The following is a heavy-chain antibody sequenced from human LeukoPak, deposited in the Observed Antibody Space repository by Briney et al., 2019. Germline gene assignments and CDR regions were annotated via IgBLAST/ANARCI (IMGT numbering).Heavy chain of an antibody. Sequence: SGGSLRLSCAASGFTFSTYTMAWVRQAPGKGLDWVSSLSGGADRTYYADSVKGRFTISRDNSKNTLYLQMNSLRAEDTAVYYCAKYREGPTSEFDFWGQGTLVTVSS. CDR1: GFTFSTYT. V-gene: IGHV3-23*01. CDR3: AKYREGPTSEFDF. D-gene: IGHD1-26*01. J-gene: IGHJ4*02. CDR2: LSGGADRT.